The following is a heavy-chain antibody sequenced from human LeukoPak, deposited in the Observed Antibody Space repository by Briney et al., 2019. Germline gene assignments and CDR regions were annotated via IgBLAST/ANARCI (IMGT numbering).Heavy chain of an antibody. Sequence: PGGSLRLSCSASGFTFSSYAMHWVRQAPGKGLVWVSRINGDGSSTTYADAVKGRFTISRDNAKNTLDLQMNSLRAEDTAVYYCARDYYGSSFAYWGQGALVTVSS. CDR2: INGDGSST. D-gene: IGHD3-10*01. CDR1: GFTFSSYA. V-gene: IGHV3-74*01. J-gene: IGHJ4*02. CDR3: ARDYYGSSFAY.